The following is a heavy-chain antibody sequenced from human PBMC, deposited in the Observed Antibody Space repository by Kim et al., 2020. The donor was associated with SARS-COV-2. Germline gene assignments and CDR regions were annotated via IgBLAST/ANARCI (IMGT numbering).Heavy chain of an antibody. J-gene: IGHJ6*02. CDR3: ARVSGKGRIFGVVIIPGSMDV. D-gene: IGHD3-3*02. Sequence: SETLSLTCTVSGGSISSYYWSWIQQPPGKGLEWIGYIYYSGSTNYNPSLKSRVTISVDTSKNQFSLKLSSVTAADTAVYYCARVSGKGRIFGVVIIPGSMDVWGQGTTVTVSS. V-gene: IGHV4-59*13. CDR2: IYYSGST. CDR1: GGSISSYY.